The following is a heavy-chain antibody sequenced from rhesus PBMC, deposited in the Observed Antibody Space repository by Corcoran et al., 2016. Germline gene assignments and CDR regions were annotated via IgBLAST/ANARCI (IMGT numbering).Heavy chain of an antibody. Sequence: QVQLQESGPGLVKPSETLSLTCAVSGGSISSGYYYWSWIRQPPGKGLEWIGYITYIGSTSYIPSLKSQVTIARDTSKNQFSLKLGSVTAADTAVYYCARGYGSSPFDYWGQGVLVTVSS. CDR2: ITYIGST. V-gene: IGHV4-122*02. CDR3: ARGYGSSPFDY. CDR1: GGSISSGYYY. J-gene: IGHJ4*01. D-gene: IGHD4-29*01.